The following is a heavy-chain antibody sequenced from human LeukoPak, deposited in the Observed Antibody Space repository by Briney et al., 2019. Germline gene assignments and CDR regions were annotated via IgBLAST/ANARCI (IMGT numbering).Heavy chain of an antibody. CDR1: GYTFTSYG. Sequence: ASVKVSCKASGYTFTSYGISWVRQAPGQGLEWMGWIGAYNGNTNYAQKLQGRVTMTTDTSTSTAYMELRSLRSDDTAVYYCARIPTGGFLEWSYYYYYGMDVWGQGTTVTVSS. V-gene: IGHV1-18*01. CDR2: IGAYNGNT. CDR3: ARIPTGGFLEWSYYYYYGMDV. J-gene: IGHJ6*02. D-gene: IGHD3-3*01.